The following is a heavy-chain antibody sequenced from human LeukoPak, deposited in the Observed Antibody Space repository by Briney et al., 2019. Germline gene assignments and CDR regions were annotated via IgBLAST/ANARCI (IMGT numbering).Heavy chain of an antibody. V-gene: IGHV3-7*01. CDR1: GLTFDDYG. Sequence: TGGSLRLSCEDSGLTFDDYGMSWVRQAPGKGLEWVASIKQDGNEKYYVDSVKGRFTISRDNARNSLYLQMSSLRADDTAVYYCARDGAFRIYDYWGQGTLVTVSS. D-gene: IGHD3-3*02. J-gene: IGHJ4*02. CDR3: ARDGAFRIYDY. CDR2: IKQDGNEK.